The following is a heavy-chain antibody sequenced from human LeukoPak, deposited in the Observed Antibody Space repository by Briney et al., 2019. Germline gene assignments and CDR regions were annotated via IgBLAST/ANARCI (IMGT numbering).Heavy chain of an antibody. Sequence: GSLRLSCAASGFTFSSYGMHWVRQAPGKGLEWVAVIWYDGSNKYYADSVKGRFTIPRDNSKNTLYLQMNSLRAEDTAVYYCARGSDSRVYYYGMDVWGQGTTVTVSS. CDR1: GFTFSSYG. CDR2: IWYDGSNK. CDR3: ARGSDSRVYYYGMDV. J-gene: IGHJ6*02. V-gene: IGHV3-33*01. D-gene: IGHD1-26*01.